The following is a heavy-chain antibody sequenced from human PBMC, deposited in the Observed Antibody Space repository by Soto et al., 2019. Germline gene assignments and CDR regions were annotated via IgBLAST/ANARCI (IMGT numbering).Heavy chain of an antibody. CDR1: GGSFGSFY. D-gene: IGHD3-22*01. Sequence: PSETLSLTCTVSGGSFGSFYWSWIRQPPGKGLEWIGYVYYSGTINNNPSLKGRVSISVDTSKNQFSLKLISVTAADTAVYYCATYDSGDKFDFWGQGTLVTVS. V-gene: IGHV4-59*01. CDR2: VYYSGTI. J-gene: IGHJ4*02. CDR3: ATYDSGDKFDF.